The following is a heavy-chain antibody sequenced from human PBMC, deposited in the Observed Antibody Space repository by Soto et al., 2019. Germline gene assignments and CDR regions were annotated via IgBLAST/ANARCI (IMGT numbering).Heavy chain of an antibody. CDR1: GFTLTKAS. J-gene: IGHJ6*02. CDR3: TTAPFSFITLPGTSFLIGMDV. V-gene: IGHV3-15*01. D-gene: IGHD3-10*01. Sequence: EVQLVESAGRLVEPGGSLRVSCAASGFTLTKASMSWVRQAPGKGLEWVGHIKSNADGGATDYAAPVKGRFTVSRDDSRNTLYLQLNSLKTEDTAVYYCTTAPFSFITLPGTSFLIGMDVWGQGTTVTVSS. CDR2: IKSNADGGAT.